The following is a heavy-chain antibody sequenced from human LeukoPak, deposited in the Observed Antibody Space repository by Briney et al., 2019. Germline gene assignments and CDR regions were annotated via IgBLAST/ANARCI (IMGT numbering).Heavy chain of an antibody. CDR3: AREGIAAGPLDY. V-gene: IGHV3-30-3*01. CDR2: ISYDGSNK. Sequence: PGGSLRLSCAASGFTFSSYAMHWVRQAPGRGLEWVAVISYDGSNKYYADSVKGRFTISRDNSKNTLYLQMNSLRAEDTAVYYCAREGIAAGPLDYWGQGTLVTVSS. CDR1: GFTFSSYA. D-gene: IGHD6-13*01. J-gene: IGHJ4*02.